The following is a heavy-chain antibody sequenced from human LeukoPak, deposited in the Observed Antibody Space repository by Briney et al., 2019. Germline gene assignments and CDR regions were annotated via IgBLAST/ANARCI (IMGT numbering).Heavy chain of an antibody. CDR1: GFTFSSYG. V-gene: IGHV3-30*02. CDR2: IRYDGSNK. D-gene: IGHD6-13*01. Sequence: RPGRSLRLSCAASGFTFSSYGMHWVRQAPGKGLEWVAFIRYDGSNKYYADSVKGRFTISRDNSKNTLYLQMNSLRAEDTAVYYCAKDLIAAAGTNLDYWGQGTLVTVSS. CDR3: AKDLIAAAGTNLDY. J-gene: IGHJ4*02.